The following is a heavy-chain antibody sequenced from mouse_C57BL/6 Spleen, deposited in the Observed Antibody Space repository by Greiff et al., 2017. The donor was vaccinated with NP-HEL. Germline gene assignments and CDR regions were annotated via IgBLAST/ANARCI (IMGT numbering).Heavy chain of an antibody. V-gene: IGHV5-17*01. Sequence: EVKLMESGGGLVKPGGSLKLSCAASGFTFSDYGMHWVRQAPEKGLEWVAYISSGSSTIYYADTVKGRFTISRDNAKNTLFLQMTSLRSEDTAMYYCARRVYYGNADYFDYWGQGTTLTVSS. D-gene: IGHD2-1*01. CDR1: GFTFSDYG. CDR2: ISSGSSTI. CDR3: ARRVYYGNADYFDY. J-gene: IGHJ2*01.